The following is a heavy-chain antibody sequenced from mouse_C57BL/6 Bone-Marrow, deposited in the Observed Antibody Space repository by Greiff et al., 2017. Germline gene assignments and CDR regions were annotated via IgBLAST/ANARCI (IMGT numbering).Heavy chain of an antibody. J-gene: IGHJ1*03. Sequence: QVHVKQPGAELVKPGASVKLSCKASGYTFTSYWMHWVKQRPGRGLEWIGRIDPNSGGTKYNEKFKSKATLTVDKPSSTAYMQLSSLTSEDPAVYYCAHGNYFYWYFAVWGTGTTVTVSS. V-gene: IGHV1-72*01. CDR1: GYTFTSYW. D-gene: IGHD2-1*01. CDR3: AHGNYFYWYFAV. CDR2: IDPNSGGT.